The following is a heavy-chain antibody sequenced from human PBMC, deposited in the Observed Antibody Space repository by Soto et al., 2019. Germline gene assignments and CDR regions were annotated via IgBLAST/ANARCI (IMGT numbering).Heavy chain of an antibody. Sequence: SVKVSCKASGYTFTSYDINWVRQAPGQGLEWMGWMNPNSGNTGYAQKFQGRATMTRNTSISTAYMELSSLRSEDTAVYYCAREKTVYGMDVWGQGTTVTVSS. J-gene: IGHJ6*02. CDR2: MNPNSGNT. V-gene: IGHV1-8*01. CDR1: GYTFTSYD. CDR3: AREKTVYGMDV.